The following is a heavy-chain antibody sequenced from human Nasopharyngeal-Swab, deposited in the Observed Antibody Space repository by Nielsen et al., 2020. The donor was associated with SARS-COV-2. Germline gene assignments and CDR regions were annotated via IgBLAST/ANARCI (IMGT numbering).Heavy chain of an antibody. CDR3: AKEGSRTTVITIYWYFDL. D-gene: IGHD2/OR15-2a*01. V-gene: IGHV3-23*01. CDR1: GFTFSSYA. J-gene: IGHJ2*01. CDR2: ISGSDGST. Sequence: GGSLRLSCAASGFTFSSYAMSWVRQAPGKGLEWVSAISGSDGSTYYADSVKGRFTISRDNSKNTLYLQMNSLRAEDTAVYYCAKEGSRTTVITIYWYFDLWGRGTLVTVSS.